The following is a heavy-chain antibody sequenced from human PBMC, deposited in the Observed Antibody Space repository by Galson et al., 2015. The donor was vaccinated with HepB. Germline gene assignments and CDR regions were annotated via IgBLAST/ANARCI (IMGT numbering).Heavy chain of an antibody. CDR2: IYTSGST. J-gene: IGHJ6*03. Sequence: ETLSLTCTVSGGSISSYYWSWIRQPAGKGLEWIGRIYTSGSTNYNPSLKSRVTMSVDTSKNQFSLKLSSVTAADTAVYYCARDDRDGPPYYDFWSGYHNQYYYYYMDVWGKGTTVTVSS. CDR1: GGSISSYY. V-gene: IGHV4-4*07. CDR3: ARDDRDGPPYYDFWSGYHNQYYYYYMDV. D-gene: IGHD3-3*01.